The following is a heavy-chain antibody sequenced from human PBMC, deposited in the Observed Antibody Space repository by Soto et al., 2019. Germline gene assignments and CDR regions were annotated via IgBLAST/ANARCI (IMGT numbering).Heavy chain of an antibody. CDR2: ISAYNGNT. CDR3: ARDVPLSVVVAATAVDY. D-gene: IGHD2-15*01. CDR1: GYTFPSYG. J-gene: IGHJ4*02. V-gene: IGHV1-18*01. Sequence: QVQLVQSGAEVKKPGASVKVSCKASGYTFPSYGISWVRQAPGQGLEWMGWISAYNGNTNYAQKFQGRVTMTTATSTSPAYMELRSLRSDDTAVYSCARDVPLSVVVAATAVDYWGQGTLVTVSS.